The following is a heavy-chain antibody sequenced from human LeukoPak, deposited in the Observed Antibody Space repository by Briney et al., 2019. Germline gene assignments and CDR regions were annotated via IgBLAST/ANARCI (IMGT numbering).Heavy chain of an antibody. CDR1: GFTFDDYA. D-gene: IGHD6-19*01. CDR3: AKLQGSGRPPIDY. J-gene: IGHJ4*02. Sequence: GGSLRLSCAASGFTFDDYAMHWVRQAPGKGLEWVSGISWNSGCIGYADSVKGRFTISRDNAKNSLYLQMNGLRAEDTALYYCAKLQGSGRPPIDYWGQGTLVTVSS. V-gene: IGHV3-9*01. CDR2: ISWNSGCI.